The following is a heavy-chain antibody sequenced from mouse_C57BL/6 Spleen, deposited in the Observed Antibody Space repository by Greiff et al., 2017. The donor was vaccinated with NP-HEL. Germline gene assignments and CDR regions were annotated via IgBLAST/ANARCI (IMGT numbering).Heavy chain of an antibody. J-gene: IGHJ2*01. V-gene: IGHV5-17*01. CDR2: ISSGSSTI. D-gene: IGHD2-1*01. Sequence: EVMLVESGGGLVKPGGSLKLSCAASGFTFSDYGMHWVRQAPEKGLEWVAYISSGSSTIYYADTVKGRFTISRDNAKNTLFLQMTSLRSEDTAMYYCAGRGYYGNSDYWGQGTTLTVSS. CDR3: AGRGYYGNSDY. CDR1: GFTFSDYG.